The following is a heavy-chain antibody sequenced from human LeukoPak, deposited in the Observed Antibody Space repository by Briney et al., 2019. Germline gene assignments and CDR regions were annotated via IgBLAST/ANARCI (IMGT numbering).Heavy chain of an antibody. D-gene: IGHD6-19*01. V-gene: IGHV4-4*09. CDR1: GGSISSYY. CDR3: ARYSSGPFDI. CDR2: IYTSGST. J-gene: IGHJ3*02. Sequence: PSETLSLNCTVSGGSISSYYWSWIRQPPGKGLEWIGYIYTSGSTNYNPSLKSRVTISVDTSKNQFSLKLSSVTAADTAVYYCARYSSGPFDIWGQGTMVTVSS.